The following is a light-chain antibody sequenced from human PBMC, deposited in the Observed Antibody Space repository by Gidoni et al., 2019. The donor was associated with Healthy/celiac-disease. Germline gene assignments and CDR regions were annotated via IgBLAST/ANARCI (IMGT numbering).Light chain of an antibody. V-gene: IGKV1-39*01. CDR3: QQSYSTPRT. CDR2: AAS. Sequence: IQMTPSPSSLSASVGDRVTITCRASQSMSSYLNWYQQKPGKAPKLLIYAASSLQSGVPSRFSGSGSGTDFTLTISSLQPEDFATYYCQQSYSTPRTLGQGTKLEIK. J-gene: IGKJ2*01. CDR1: QSMSSY.